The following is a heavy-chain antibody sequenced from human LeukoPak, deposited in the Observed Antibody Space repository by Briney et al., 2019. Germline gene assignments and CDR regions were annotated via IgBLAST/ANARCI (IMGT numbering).Heavy chain of an antibody. D-gene: IGHD3-10*01. CDR1: GYTFTGYY. CDR2: INPNSGGT. CDR3: ARDGTPDYGSGSFTYYMDV. Sequence: ASVKVSCKASGYTFTGYYMHWVRQAPGQGLEWMGWINPNSGGTNYAQKFQGRVTMTRDTSISTAYMEPSRLRSDDTAVYYCARDGTPDYGSGSFTYYMDVWGKGTTVTVSS. J-gene: IGHJ6*03. V-gene: IGHV1-2*02.